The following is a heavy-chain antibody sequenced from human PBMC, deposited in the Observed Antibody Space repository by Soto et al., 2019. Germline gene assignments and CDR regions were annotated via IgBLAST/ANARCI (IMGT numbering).Heavy chain of an antibody. J-gene: IGHJ2*01. CDR3: EREPHSFSTRRSSDL. D-gene: IGHD1-1*01. Sequence: CFRVWCAASALTLGHCSRHWVRRAPGKGLEWVSGISWNSNTIAYADSVKGRFTISRDNAKNSLYLQMNSLRAEDTAFYYCEREPHSFSTRRSSDL. V-gene: IGHV3-9*01. CDR2: ISWNSNTI. CDR1: ALTLGHCS.